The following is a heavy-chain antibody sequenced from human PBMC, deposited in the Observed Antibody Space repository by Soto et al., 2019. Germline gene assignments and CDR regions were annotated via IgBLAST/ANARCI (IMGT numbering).Heavy chain of an antibody. Sequence: SETLSLTCTVSGGSISSSGYYWGWIRQPPGKGLEWIGTIYYSGSTYYNPSLKSRVTISVDTSKNQFSLKLSSVTAADTAVFFCARDSPYGSGSYRPLDYWGQGTLVTVSS. J-gene: IGHJ4*02. CDR2: IYYSGST. CDR1: GGSISSSGYY. V-gene: IGHV4-39*07. CDR3: ARDSPYGSGSYRPLDY. D-gene: IGHD3-10*01.